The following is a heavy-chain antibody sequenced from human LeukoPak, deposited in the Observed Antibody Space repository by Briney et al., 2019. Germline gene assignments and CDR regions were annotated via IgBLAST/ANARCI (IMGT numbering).Heavy chain of an antibody. CDR2: INHSGST. D-gene: IGHD2-15*01. Sequence: SETLSLTCAVYGGSFSGYYWSWIRQPPGKGLEWIGEINHSGSTNYNPSLKSRVTISVDTSKNQFSLKLSSVTAADTAVYYCARAGDCSGGRRMDVWGQGTTVTVSS. CDR3: ARAGDCSGGRRMDV. J-gene: IGHJ6*02. V-gene: IGHV4-34*01. CDR1: GGSFSGYY.